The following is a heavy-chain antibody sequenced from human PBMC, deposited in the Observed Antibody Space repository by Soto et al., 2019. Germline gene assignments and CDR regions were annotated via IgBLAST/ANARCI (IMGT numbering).Heavy chain of an antibody. CDR3: ARHRGPTGPNS. CDR2: LSRSGST. V-gene: IGHV4-39*01. CDR1: GGSISDSDYH. D-gene: IGHD3-10*01. Sequence: QLQLRESGPGLVKPSETLSLTCTVSGGSISDSDYHWGWIRQPPGKGLEWIGSLSRSGSTYHSASLKSRVTISVDTSKNQFSLNLGSVTAADTAVYYCARHRGPTGPNSWGQGTLVTVSS. J-gene: IGHJ4*02.